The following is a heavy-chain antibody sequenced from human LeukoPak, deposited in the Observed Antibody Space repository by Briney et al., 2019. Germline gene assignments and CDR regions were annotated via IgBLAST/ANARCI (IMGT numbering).Heavy chain of an antibody. J-gene: IGHJ4*02. CDR2: IYTSGST. D-gene: IGHD3-22*01. CDR3: AREEGGSYDSSGYLDY. Sequence: SETLSLTCTVSGGSISSYYWSWIRQPAGKGLEWIGRIYTSGSTNYNPSLKSRVTMSADTSKNQFSLKLSSVTAADTAVYYCAREEGGSYDSSGYLDYWGQGTLVTVSS. V-gene: IGHV4-4*07. CDR1: GGSISSYY.